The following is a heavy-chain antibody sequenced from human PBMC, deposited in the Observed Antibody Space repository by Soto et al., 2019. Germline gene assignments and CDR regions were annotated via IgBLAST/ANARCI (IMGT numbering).Heavy chain of an antibody. V-gene: IGHV3-9*01. CDR3: AKSRYYYGAGLDY. Sequence: EVQLVESGGGLVQPGRSLRLSCAASGFTFDDYAMHWVRQAPGKGLEWVSGISWNSGSIGYADSVKGRFTISRDNAKNPLYLQMNSLRAEDTALYYCAKSRYYYGAGLDYWGQGTLVTVSS. D-gene: IGHD3-10*01. J-gene: IGHJ4*02. CDR2: ISWNSGSI. CDR1: GFTFDDYA.